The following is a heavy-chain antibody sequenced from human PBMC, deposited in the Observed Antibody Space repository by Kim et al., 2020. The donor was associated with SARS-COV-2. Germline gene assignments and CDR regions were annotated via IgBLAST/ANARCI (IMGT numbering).Heavy chain of an antibody. Sequence: GGSLRLSCTASGFTFSDYSMNWVRQAPGKGLEWVSSISRNGTYIYNTDSLKGRFTISMDNARKSLYLQMDSLRAEDTAVYYCARDGANYDLLTGAYYGMDVWGQGTTVTVSS. V-gene: IGHV3-21*01. CDR1: GFTFSDYS. CDR2: ISRNGTYI. D-gene: IGHD3-9*01. J-gene: IGHJ6*02. CDR3: ARDGANYDLLTGAYYGMDV.